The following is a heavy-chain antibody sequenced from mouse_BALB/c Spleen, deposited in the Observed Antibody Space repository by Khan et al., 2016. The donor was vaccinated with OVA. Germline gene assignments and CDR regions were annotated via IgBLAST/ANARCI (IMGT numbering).Heavy chain of an antibody. CDR1: GYSITSDYA. CDR2: ISYSGST. V-gene: IGHV3-2*02. CDR3: ARRYYYGHWYFDV. D-gene: IGHD1-1*01. J-gene: IGHJ1*01. Sequence: EVQLVESGPGLVQPSQSLSLTCTVTGYSITSDYAWNWIRQFPGNKLEWMGYISYSGSTGYNPSLKSRLSITRDTSNNQFFLQLNSVTTEDTATYYCARRYYYGHWYFDVWGAGTTVTVSS.